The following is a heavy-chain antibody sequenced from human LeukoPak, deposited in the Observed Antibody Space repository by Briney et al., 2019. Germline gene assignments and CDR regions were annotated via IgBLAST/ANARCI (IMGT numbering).Heavy chain of an antibody. Sequence: SETLSLTCAVSGYSISSGYYWGWIRQPPGKGLEWIGSIYHSGSTYYNPSLKSRVTISVDTSKNQFSLKLSSVTAADTAVYYCARHIGYCSGGSCYSPYFDYWGREPWSPSPQ. J-gene: IGHJ4*02. CDR2: IYHSGST. CDR3: ARHIGYCSGGSCYSPYFDY. CDR1: GYSISSGYY. V-gene: IGHV4-38-2*01. D-gene: IGHD2-15*01.